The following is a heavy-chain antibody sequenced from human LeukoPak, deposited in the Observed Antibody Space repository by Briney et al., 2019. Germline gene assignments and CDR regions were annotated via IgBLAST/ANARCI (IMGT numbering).Heavy chain of an antibody. J-gene: IGHJ5*02. CDR3: ARRNGGFDP. CDR2: IYYSGST. V-gene: IGHV4-59*01. D-gene: IGHD2-8*01. CDR1: GSSISSYY. Sequence: SETLSLTCTVSGSSISSYYWSWIRQPPGKGLEWIGYIYYSGSTNYNPSPKSRVTISVDTSKNQFSLKLSSVTAADTAVYYCARRNGGFDPWGQGTLVTVSS.